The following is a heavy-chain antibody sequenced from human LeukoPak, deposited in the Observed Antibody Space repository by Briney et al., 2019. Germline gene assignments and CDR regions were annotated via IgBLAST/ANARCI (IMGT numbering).Heavy chain of an antibody. CDR2: IYPGDSDT. CDR3: ARIRRDGYGDYADAFDI. CDR1: GYSFTSYW. V-gene: IGHV5-51*01. D-gene: IGHD4-17*01. Sequence: GESLKISCKGSGYSFTSYWIGWVRQMPGKGLEWMGIIYPGDSDTRYSPSFQGQVTISADKSISTAYLQWSSLKASDTAMYYCARIRRDGYGDYADAFDIWGQGTMVTVSS. J-gene: IGHJ3*02.